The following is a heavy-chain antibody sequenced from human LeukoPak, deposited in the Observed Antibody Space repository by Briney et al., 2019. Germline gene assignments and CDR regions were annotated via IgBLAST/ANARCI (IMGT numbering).Heavy chain of an antibody. V-gene: IGHV3-21*01. CDR3: AKDRVTMVRGVNVFWFDP. J-gene: IGHJ5*02. CDR1: GFTFSNYD. D-gene: IGHD3-10*01. Sequence: PGGSLRLSCVASGFTFSNYDMNWVRQAPGKGLEWVSFISSSSSYIYYADSVKGRFTISRDNAKNSLYLQMNSLRAEDTAVYYCAKDRVTMVRGVNVFWFDPWGQGTLVTVSS. CDR2: ISSSSSYI.